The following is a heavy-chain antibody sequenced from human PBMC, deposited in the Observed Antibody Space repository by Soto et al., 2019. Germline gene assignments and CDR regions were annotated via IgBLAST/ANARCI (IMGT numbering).Heavy chain of an antibody. CDR2: IYYSGST. Sequence: PSETLSLTCTVSGGSISSSSYYWGWIRQPPGKGLEWIVRIYYSGSTYYNPALKSRVTISVDTSKNPFSLKLSTLTAADTAVYYCASNRDSSSWDWGYYYHGMDVWGQATTVTVSS. CDR1: GGSISSSSYY. CDR3: ASNRDSSSWDWGYYYHGMDV. V-gene: IGHV4-39*01. J-gene: IGHJ6*02. D-gene: IGHD6-13*01.